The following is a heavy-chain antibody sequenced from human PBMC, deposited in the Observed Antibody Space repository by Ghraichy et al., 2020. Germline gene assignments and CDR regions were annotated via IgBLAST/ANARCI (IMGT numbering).Heavy chain of an antibody. Sequence: GGSLRLSCAASGFTFSSYAMSWVRQAPGKGLEWVSAISGSGGSTYYADSVKGRFTISRDNSKNTLYLQMNSLRAEDTAVYYCAKDPGLAIVVVVAAIDYWGQGTLVTVSS. CDR2: ISGSGGST. CDR3: AKDPGLAIVVVVAAIDY. D-gene: IGHD2-15*01. V-gene: IGHV3-23*01. J-gene: IGHJ4*02. CDR1: GFTFSSYA.